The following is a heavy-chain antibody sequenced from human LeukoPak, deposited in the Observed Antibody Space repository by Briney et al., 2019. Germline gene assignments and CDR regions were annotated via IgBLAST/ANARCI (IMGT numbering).Heavy chain of an antibody. V-gene: IGHV1-69*01. D-gene: IGHD6-19*01. CDR3: AREREGSGWHGADY. Sequence: GASVKVSCKASGGTFSSYAISWVRQVPGQGLEWMGGIIPIFGTANYAQKFQGRVTITADESTSTAYMELSSLRSEDTAVYYCAREREGSGWHGADYWGQGTLVTVSS. CDR2: IIPIFGTA. J-gene: IGHJ4*02. CDR1: GGTFSSYA.